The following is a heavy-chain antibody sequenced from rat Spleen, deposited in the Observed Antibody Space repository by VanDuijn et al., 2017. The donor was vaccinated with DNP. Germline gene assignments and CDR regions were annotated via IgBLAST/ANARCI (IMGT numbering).Heavy chain of an antibody. CDR2: ISTGGRNT. V-gene: IGHV5-25*01. CDR1: GFTFSNYH. J-gene: IGHJ2*01. Sequence: EVQLVESGGGLVRPGRSLKLSCAASGFTFSNYHMAWVRQAPTKGLEWVASISTGGRNTYYRDSVKGRFTVSRDNAKSTLYLQMDSLRSEDTATYYCARWGPLDYWGQGVMVTVSS. D-gene: IGHD4-3*01. CDR3: ARWGPLDY.